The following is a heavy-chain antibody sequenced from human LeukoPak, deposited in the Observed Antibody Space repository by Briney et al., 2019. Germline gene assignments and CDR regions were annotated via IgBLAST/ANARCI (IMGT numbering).Heavy chain of an antibody. D-gene: IGHD3-10*01. CDR1: GYTSTSYD. CDR2: MTRNSGNT. Sequence: ASVKVSCKASGYTSTSYDINWVRQAPGQGLEWMGKMTRNSGNTGYAQKFQGRVTMTRNTSISTAYMELSSLRSEDTAVYYCAKSLNYYDSGTSRRDFDYWGQGTLVTVSS. CDR3: AKSLNYYDSGTSRRDFDY. J-gene: IGHJ4*02. V-gene: IGHV1-8*01.